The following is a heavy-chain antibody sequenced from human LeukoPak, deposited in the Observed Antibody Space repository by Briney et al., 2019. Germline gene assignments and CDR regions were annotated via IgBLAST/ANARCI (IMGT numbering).Heavy chain of an antibody. V-gene: IGHV3-23*01. J-gene: IGHJ3*02. CDR1: GFTFSSYA. D-gene: IGHD3-22*01. CDR2: ISGSGGST. Sequence: PGGSLRLSCAASGFTFSSYAMSWVRQAPGKGLEWVSAISGSGGSTYYADSVKGRFTISRDNSKNTLYLQMNSLRAEDTAVYYCAKGYRITMIVVVWGQPLAAAFDIWGQGTMVTVSS. CDR3: AKGYRITMIVVVWGQPLAAAFDI.